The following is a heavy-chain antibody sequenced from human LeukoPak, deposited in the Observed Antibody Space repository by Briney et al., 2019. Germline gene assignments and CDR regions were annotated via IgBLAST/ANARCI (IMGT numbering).Heavy chain of an antibody. CDR1: GYTFTGYY. CDR3: AVLLWFGELFRRGMDV. V-gene: IGHV1-2*02. D-gene: IGHD3-10*01. Sequence: ASVKVSCKASGYTFTGYYIHWLRQAPGQGLEWMGWINPNSGGTNYAQKFQGRVTMTRDTSISTAYMELSRLRSDDTAVYYCAVLLWFGELFRRGMDVWGQGTTVTVSS. CDR2: INPNSGGT. J-gene: IGHJ6*02.